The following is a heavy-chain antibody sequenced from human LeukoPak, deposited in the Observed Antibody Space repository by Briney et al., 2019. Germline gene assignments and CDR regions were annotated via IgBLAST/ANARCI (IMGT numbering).Heavy chain of an antibody. V-gene: IGHV3-23*01. CDR1: GFTFSSYA. D-gene: IGHD3-10*01. CDR2: ISGSGGST. CDR3: ATGAVRGVIITYLDY. J-gene: IGHJ4*02. Sequence: PGGSPRLSCAASGFTFSSYAMSWVRQAPGKGLEWVSAISGSGGSTYYADSVKGRFTISRDNSKNTLYLLMNSLRAEDTAVYYCATGAVRGVIITYLDYWGQGTLVTVSS.